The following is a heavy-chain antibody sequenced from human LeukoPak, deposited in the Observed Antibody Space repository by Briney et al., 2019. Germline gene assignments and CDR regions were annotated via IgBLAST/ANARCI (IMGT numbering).Heavy chain of an antibody. CDR3: AKGGYYERPWYFDY. Sequence: QPGGSLRLSCAASGFTFSSYAMNWVRQAPGKGLEWVAVISFDGTNKFYAGSVKGRFTISRDNSKNALYLQMNSLRAEDTAVYYCAKGGYYERPWYFDYWGQGTLVTVSS. CDR2: ISFDGTNK. V-gene: IGHV3-30*18. J-gene: IGHJ4*02. CDR1: GFTFSSYA. D-gene: IGHD3-22*01.